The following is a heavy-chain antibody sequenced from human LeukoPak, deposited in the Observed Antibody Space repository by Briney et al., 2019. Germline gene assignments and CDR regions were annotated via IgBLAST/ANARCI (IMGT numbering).Heavy chain of an antibody. Sequence: GECLKSFCKGSGYSFTTYWIVWVRQMPGKGLEWMGIIYPGDSDTRYSPSFQGQVTISADKSISTAYLQWSSLKASDTAMYYCARDSSSSTLDAFDIWGQGTMVTVSS. D-gene: IGHD6-6*01. CDR1: GYSFTTYW. CDR3: ARDSSSSTLDAFDI. J-gene: IGHJ3*02. CDR2: IYPGDSDT. V-gene: IGHV5-51*01.